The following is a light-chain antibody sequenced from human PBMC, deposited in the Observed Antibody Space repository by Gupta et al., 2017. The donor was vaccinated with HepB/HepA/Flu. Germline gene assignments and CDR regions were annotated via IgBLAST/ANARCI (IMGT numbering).Light chain of an antibody. CDR3: QQRRSRPRT. Sequence: EIALTQSPATLSLSPGERATLSCRASQRVTNYLAWYQQKPGQAPRLLIYDASNRATGIPARFSGSGSGTDFTLTISSLQPEDVAVYYCQQRRSRPRTFGQGTKVEIK. V-gene: IGKV3-11*01. CDR1: QRVTNY. J-gene: IGKJ1*01. CDR2: DAS.